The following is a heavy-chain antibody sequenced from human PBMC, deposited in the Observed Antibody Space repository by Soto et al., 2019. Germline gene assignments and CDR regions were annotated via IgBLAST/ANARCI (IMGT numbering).Heavy chain of an antibody. CDR1: GFTFGNAW. D-gene: IGHD6-6*01. CDR2: IKSKTDGGTT. J-gene: IGHJ3*02. V-gene: IGHV3-15*01. CDR3: TTETARPSAFDI. Sequence: GGSLRLSCAASGFTFGNAWMSWVRQAPGEGLEWVGRIKSKTDGGTTDYAAPVTGRLNISRDESKNTLYLQMNRLKTEDPAVYSCTTETARPSAFDIWGQGTMVTVSS.